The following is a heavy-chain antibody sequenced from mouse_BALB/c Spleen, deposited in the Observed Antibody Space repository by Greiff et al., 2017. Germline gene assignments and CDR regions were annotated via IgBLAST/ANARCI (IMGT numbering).Heavy chain of an antibody. Sequence: VQLQQSGAELARPGASVKMSCKASGYTFTSYTMHWVKQRPGQGLEWIGYINPSSGYTNYNQKFKDKATLTADKSSSTAYMQLSSLTSEDSAVYYCARWGYGNPYFDYWGQGTTLTVSS. V-gene: IGHV1-4*01. CDR1: GYTFTSYT. D-gene: IGHD2-1*01. CDR3: ARWGYGNPYFDY. J-gene: IGHJ2*01. CDR2: INPSSGYT.